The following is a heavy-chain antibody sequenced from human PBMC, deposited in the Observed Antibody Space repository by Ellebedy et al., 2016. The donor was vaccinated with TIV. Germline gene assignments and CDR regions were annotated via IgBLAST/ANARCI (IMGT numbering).Heavy chain of an antibody. V-gene: IGHV3-23*01. Sequence: GESLKISCTASGFTFSSYAMGWVRPAPGRGLEWVSPISGTGDSTYYADSVKGRFTISRDHSKDTLYLQVNRLRAEDTAVYYCARDPVGVGPAFDIWGQGTMVTVSS. D-gene: IGHD4-23*01. CDR3: ARDPVGVGPAFDI. CDR1: GFTFSSYA. J-gene: IGHJ3*02. CDR2: ISGTGDST.